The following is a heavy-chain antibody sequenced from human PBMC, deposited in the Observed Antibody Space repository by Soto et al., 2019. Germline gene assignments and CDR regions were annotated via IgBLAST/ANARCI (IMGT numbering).Heavy chain of an antibody. V-gene: IGHV4-61*01. D-gene: IGHD3-16*01. CDR3: ARSRTMGQLPSHFDH. Sequence: SETLSLTCTVSGGSVSNDNFYWSWIRQPPGKGLEWIGYVHSSGITNYNPSLKRRVTISVDTSRNQFSLRLSSVTAADTAVYYCARSRTMGQLPSHFDHWGQGTLVTVSS. J-gene: IGHJ5*02. CDR1: GGSVSNDNFY. CDR2: VHSSGIT.